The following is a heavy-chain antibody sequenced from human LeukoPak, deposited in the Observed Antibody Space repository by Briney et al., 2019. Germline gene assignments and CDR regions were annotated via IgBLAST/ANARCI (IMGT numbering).Heavy chain of an antibody. D-gene: IGHD3-10*02. CDR2: ISDIGIGT. V-gene: IGHV3-23*01. CDR3: AKRGGGTMFAFDI. Sequence: GGSLRLSCADAGFIFSNYVMGWVRQAPGKGLELVSSISDIGIGTYYADSVKGRFTIFRDNSKNILYLQMNSLRAEDTAIYYCAKRGGGTMFAFDIWGQGTMVTVSS. J-gene: IGHJ3*02. CDR1: GFIFSNYV.